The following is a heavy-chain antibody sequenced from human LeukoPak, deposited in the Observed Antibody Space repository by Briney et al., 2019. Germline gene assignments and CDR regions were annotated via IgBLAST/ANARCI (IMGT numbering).Heavy chain of an antibody. D-gene: IGHD3-16*01. V-gene: IGHV3-7*01. J-gene: IGHJ4*02. CDR3: ARAPAFGTVDY. Sequence: PGGSLRLSCAASGFTFSRHWMSWVRQAPGKGLEWVANIKPDGSEKYPVDSVKGRFTVTRDNARNTLYLQMSRLRDDDSAVYYCARAPAFGTVDYWGQGTLVTVSS. CDR2: IKPDGSEK. CDR1: GFTFSRHW.